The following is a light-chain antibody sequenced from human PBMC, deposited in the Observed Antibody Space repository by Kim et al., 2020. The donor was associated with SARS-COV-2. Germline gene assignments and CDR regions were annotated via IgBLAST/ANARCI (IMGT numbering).Light chain of an antibody. J-gene: IGLJ3*02. CDR1: TSNIEKNY. CDR3: AVWDDSLDGWV. CDR2: NNN. V-gene: IGLV1-47*02. Sequence: QSVLTQPPSASGTSGQRVSISCSGITSNIEKNYVYWYQHFPGTAPKLLIYNNNQRPSGVPDRFSGSKSGTSASLAISGLRSEEEADYYCAVWDDSLDGWVFGGGTQLTVL.